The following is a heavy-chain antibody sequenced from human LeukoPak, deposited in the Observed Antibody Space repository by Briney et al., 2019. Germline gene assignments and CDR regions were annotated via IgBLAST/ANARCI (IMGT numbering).Heavy chain of an antibody. J-gene: IGHJ4*02. CDR1: RFIFSNYY. CDR2: IGADGSSE. Sequence: GGSLRLSCAASRFIFSNYYMSWIRQTPGKGLEWIANIGADGSSEYYADSAKGRFTISRDNARNSLFLQMNSLRVEDTAVYFCAREGRGYYGDFDYWGQGTLVTVSS. D-gene: IGHD3-22*01. V-gene: IGHV3-11*01. CDR3: AREGRGYYGDFDY.